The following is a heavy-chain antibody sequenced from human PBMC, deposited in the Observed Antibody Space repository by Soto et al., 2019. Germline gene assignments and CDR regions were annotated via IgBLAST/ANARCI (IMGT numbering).Heavy chain of an antibody. CDR2: IIPIFGTA. CDR1: GGTFSSYA. CDR3: AREWGYYYDSSGYYLLGAFDI. D-gene: IGHD3-22*01. J-gene: IGHJ3*02. Sequence: SVKVSCKASGGTFSSYAISWVRQAPGQGLEWMGGIIPIFGTANYAQEFQGRVTITADESTSTAYMELSSLRSEDTAVYYCAREWGYYYDSSGYYLLGAFDIWGQGTMVTVSS. V-gene: IGHV1-69*13.